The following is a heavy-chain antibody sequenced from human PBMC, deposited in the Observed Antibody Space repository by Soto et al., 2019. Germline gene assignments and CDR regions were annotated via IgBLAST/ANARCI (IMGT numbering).Heavy chain of an antibody. CDR1: GYTFTSYA. V-gene: IGHV1-3*01. CDR2: INAGNGNT. Sequence: ASVKVSCKASGYTFTSYATHWVRQAPGQRLEWMGWINAGNGNTKYSQKFQGRVTITRDTSASTAYMELSSLRSEDTAVYYCARDTLSSSRYYYYYGMDVWGQGTTVTVSS. J-gene: IGHJ6*02. CDR3: ARDTLSSSRYYYYYGMDV. D-gene: IGHD2-2*01.